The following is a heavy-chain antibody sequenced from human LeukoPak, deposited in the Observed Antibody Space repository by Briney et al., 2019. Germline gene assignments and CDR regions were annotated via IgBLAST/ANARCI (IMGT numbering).Heavy chain of an antibody. Sequence: GGSLRLSCAASGFTFSNYWMHWVRQAPGEGLVWVSRINTDGTTTSYADSVKGRFTISRDNSKNTLYLQMNSLRAEDTAVYYCAKEIAAAERKDYWGQGTLVTVSS. CDR2: INTDGTTT. CDR1: GFTFSNYW. CDR3: AKEIAAAERKDY. V-gene: IGHV3-74*01. D-gene: IGHD6-13*01. J-gene: IGHJ4*02.